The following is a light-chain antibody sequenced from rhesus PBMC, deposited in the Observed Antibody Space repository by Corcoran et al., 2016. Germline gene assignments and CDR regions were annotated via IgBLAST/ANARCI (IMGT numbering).Light chain of an antibody. J-gene: IGKJ2*01. CDR2: KAS. V-gene: IGKV1-22*01. Sequence: DIQMTQSPSSLSASVGDTVTITCRASQGISSWLAWYQQKQGKAPIVLVYKASSWQSGVPSRFSGSGSVTDFTLTISSLQSEDFATYYCQQYSSRPYSFGQGTKVEIK. CDR3: QQYSSRPYS. CDR1: QGISSW.